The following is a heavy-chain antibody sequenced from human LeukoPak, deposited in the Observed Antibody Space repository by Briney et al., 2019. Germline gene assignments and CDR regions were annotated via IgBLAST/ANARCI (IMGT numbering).Heavy chain of an antibody. Sequence: SETLSLTCTVSGGSISSYYWSWIRQPAGKGLEWIGRIYTSGSTNYNPSLKSRVTMSVDTTKNQFSLKLSSVTAADTTVYYCAREAKRFLEWLHGARYYDMDVWGKGTTVTVSS. D-gene: IGHD3-3*01. CDR2: IYTSGST. J-gene: IGHJ6*03. CDR3: AREAKRFLEWLHGARYYDMDV. V-gene: IGHV4-4*07. CDR1: GGSISSYY.